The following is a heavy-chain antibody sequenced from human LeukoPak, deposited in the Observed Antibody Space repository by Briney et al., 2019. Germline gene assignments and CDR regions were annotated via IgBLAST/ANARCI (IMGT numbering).Heavy chain of an antibody. CDR3: AGAYGSGSYKISHEFDY. Sequence: PGGSLRLSCAASGFTFSSYAMSWVRQAPGKGLEWVSAISGSGGSTYYADSVKGRFTISRDNSKNTLYLQMNSLRAEDTAVYYCAGAYGSGSYKISHEFDYWGQGTLVTVSS. J-gene: IGHJ4*02. CDR2: ISGSGGST. D-gene: IGHD3-10*01. CDR1: GFTFSSYA. V-gene: IGHV3-23*01.